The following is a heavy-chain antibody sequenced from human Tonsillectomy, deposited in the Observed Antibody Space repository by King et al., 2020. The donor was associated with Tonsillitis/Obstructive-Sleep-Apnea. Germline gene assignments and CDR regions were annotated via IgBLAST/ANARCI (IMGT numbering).Heavy chain of an antibody. Sequence: VQLVESGGGLVQPGGSLRLSCAASGFTFSDYWLNWVRQAPGNGLEWVATIQQDGSEKYYVDSVKGRFTISRDNAKNSLYLQMNSLRAEDTAVYFCARGGDFDWSDYWGQGSLVTVSS. D-gene: IGHD3-9*01. CDR3: ARGGDFDWSDY. J-gene: IGHJ4*02. CDR2: IQQDGSEK. V-gene: IGHV3-7*04. CDR1: GFTFSDYW.